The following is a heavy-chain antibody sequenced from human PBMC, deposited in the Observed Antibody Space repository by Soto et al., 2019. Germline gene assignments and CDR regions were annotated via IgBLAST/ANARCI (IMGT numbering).Heavy chain of an antibody. V-gene: IGHV1-8*01. CDR1: GYTFTRYD. Sequence: ASVKVSCKASGYTFTRYDINWVRQATGQGLEWMGWMNPNSGNTGYAQKFQGRVTMTRNTSISTAYMELSSLRSEDTAVYYCARVHTVRGVRSRTYYYYYMDVWGKGTTVTVSS. D-gene: IGHD3-10*01. CDR3: ARVHTVRGVRSRTYYYYYMDV. CDR2: MNPNSGNT. J-gene: IGHJ6*03.